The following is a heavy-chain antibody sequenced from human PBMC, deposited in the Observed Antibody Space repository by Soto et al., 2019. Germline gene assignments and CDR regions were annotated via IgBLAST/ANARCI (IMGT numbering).Heavy chain of an antibody. CDR2: IYYSGST. D-gene: IGHD7-27*01. V-gene: IGHV4-59*01. J-gene: IGHJ6*02. Sequence: SETLSLTCTVSGGSIISYYWSWIRQPPGKGLEWIGYIYYSGSTNYNPSLKSRVTISVDTSKNQFSLKLSSVTAADTAVYYCARTTGDTGYYYYGMDVWGQGTTVTVSS. CDR3: ARTTGDTGYYYYGMDV. CDR1: GGSIISYY.